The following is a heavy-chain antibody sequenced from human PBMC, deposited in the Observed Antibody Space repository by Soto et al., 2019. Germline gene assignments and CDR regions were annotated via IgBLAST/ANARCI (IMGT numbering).Heavy chain of an antibody. D-gene: IGHD3-10*01. Sequence: GGSLRLSCAASGFTFSSYSMNWVRQAPGKGLEWVSSISSSSSHIYYADSVKGRFTISRDNAKNSLYLQMNSLRAEDTAGYYCARDWAGQGGELDDWGQGTLVTVSS. CDR1: GFTFSSYS. V-gene: IGHV3-21*01. J-gene: IGHJ4*02. CDR3: ARDWAGQGGELDD. CDR2: ISSSSSHI.